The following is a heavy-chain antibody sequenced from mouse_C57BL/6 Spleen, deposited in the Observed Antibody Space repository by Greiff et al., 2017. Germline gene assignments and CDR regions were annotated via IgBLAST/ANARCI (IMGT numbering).Heavy chain of an antibody. CDR2: ISSGGSYT. CDR1: GFTFSSYG. V-gene: IGHV5-6*01. D-gene: IGHD2-12*01. Sequence: EVHLVESGGDLVKPGGSLKLSCAASGFTFSSYGMSWVRQTPDKRLEWVATISSGGSYTYYPDSVKGRFTISRDNAKNTLYLQMSSLKSEDTAMYYCARALRRGDYYAMDYWGQGTSVTVSS. J-gene: IGHJ4*01. CDR3: ARALRRGDYYAMDY.